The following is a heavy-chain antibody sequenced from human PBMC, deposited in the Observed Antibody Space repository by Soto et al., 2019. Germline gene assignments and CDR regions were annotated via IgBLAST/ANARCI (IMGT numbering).Heavy chain of an antibody. V-gene: IGHV3-48*01. CDR3: ARDLSRRFFDY. CDR2: ISTNSGSI. CDR1: GFTFSTYS. J-gene: IGHJ4*02. Sequence: LRLSCAASGFTFSTYSMNWVRQAPGEGLEWVSYISTNSGSIYYGDSVKGRFTISRDNAKNSLYLQMNSLRAEDTAVYYCARDLSRRFFDYWGQGTLVTVSS.